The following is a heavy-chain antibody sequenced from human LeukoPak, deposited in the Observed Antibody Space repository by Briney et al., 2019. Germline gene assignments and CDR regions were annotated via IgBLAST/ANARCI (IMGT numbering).Heavy chain of an antibody. Sequence: PSETLSLTCAVSGYSISSGYYWGRIRQPPGKGLEWIGSIYHRGSTYYNPSPKSRVTISVDTSKNQFSLRLSSVTAADTAVYYCAGYVVVIDYWGQGTVVTVSS. J-gene: IGHJ4*02. D-gene: IGHD2-21*01. V-gene: IGHV4-38-2*01. CDR2: IYHRGST. CDR3: AGYVVVIDY. CDR1: GYSISSGYY.